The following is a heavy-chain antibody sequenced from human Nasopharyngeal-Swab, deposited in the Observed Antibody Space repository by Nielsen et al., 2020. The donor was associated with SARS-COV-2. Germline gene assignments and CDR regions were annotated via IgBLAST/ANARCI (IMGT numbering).Heavy chain of an antibody. Sequence: GGSLRPSCAASGFTFSSYAMSWVRQAPGKGLEWVSAISGSGGSTYYADSVKGRFTISRDNSKNTLYLQMNSLRAEDTAVYYCAKPLAYCGGDCYWGDAFDIWGQGTMVTVSS. J-gene: IGHJ3*02. CDR2: ISGSGGST. V-gene: IGHV3-23*01. D-gene: IGHD2-21*01. CDR1: GFTFSSYA. CDR3: AKPLAYCGGDCYWGDAFDI.